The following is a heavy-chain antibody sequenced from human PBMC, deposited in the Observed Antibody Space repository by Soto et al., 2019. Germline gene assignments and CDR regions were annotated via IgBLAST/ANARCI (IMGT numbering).Heavy chain of an antibody. CDR1: GGSFRGYF. D-gene: IGHD1-26*01. CDR3: QVGDF. V-gene: IGHV4-34*01. Sequence: PSETLSLTCAVSGGSFRGYFWSWIRHSPDKGLEWIGEINDRGSTYYNPSFKSRLTISVDTSERQISLRLTSVTAADSAVIYCQVGDFWGQGTRVTVSS. J-gene: IGHJ4*02. CDR2: INDRGST.